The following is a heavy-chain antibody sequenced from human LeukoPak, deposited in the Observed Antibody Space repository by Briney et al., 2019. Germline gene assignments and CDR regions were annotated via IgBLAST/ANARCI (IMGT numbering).Heavy chain of an antibody. J-gene: IGHJ4*02. CDR1: GFTFSDYY. D-gene: IGHD3-10*01. V-gene: IGHV3-11*03. CDR3: ARTSGSSRYYFDY. Sequence: GGSLRLSCAASGFTFSDYYMSWIRQAPGKGLEWISYISSSSSYTNYADSVKGRFTISRDNAKNSLYLQMNSLRAEDTAVYYCARTSGSSRYYFDYWGRGTLVTVSS. CDR2: ISSSSSYT.